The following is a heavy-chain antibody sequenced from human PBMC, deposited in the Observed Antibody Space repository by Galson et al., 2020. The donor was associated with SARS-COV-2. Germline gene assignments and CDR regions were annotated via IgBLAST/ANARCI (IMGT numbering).Heavy chain of an antibody. CDR3: ARVYTSGLLLDY. V-gene: IGHV4-34*01. D-gene: IGHD6-19*01. CDR2: IYYNGNT. CDR1: GGSFSGYY. J-gene: IGHJ4*02. Sequence: SQTLSLTCAVPGGSFSGYYWSWIRQPPGKGREWIGTIYYNGNTYYNPSPKSRDTISVDRSKNQFPLKLRSVTAADTAVYYCARVYTSGLLLDYWGQGTLVTVSS.